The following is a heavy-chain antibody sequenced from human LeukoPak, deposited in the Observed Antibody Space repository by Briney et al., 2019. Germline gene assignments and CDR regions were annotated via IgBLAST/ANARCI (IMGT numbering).Heavy chain of an antibody. J-gene: IGHJ6*03. V-gene: IGHV4-39*02. CDR3: ARDFRIAVAGRGEAYYYYYMDV. CDR2: IYYSGST. Sequence: SETLSLTCTVSGGSISSSTYDWGWIRQPPGKGLEWIGSIYYSGSTYHNPSLKSRVSISVDTSKNQFSLKLSSVTAADTAVYYCARDFRIAVAGRGEAYYYYYMDVWGKGTTVTVSS. D-gene: IGHD6-19*01. CDR1: GGSISSSTYD.